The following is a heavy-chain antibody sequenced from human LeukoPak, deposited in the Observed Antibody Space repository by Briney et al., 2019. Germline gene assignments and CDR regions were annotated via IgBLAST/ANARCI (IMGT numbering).Heavy chain of an antibody. CDR1: GYTFTGYY. CDR3: ARLYIAAADYFDY. J-gene: IGHJ4*02. V-gene: IGHV1-2*06. D-gene: IGHD6-13*01. Sequence: GASVKVSCKASGYTFTGYYMHWVRQAPGQGLEWMGRINPNSGGTNYAQKFQGRVTMTRDTSISTAYMELSRLRSDDTAVYYCARLYIAAADYFDYRGQGTLVTVSS. CDR2: INPNSGGT.